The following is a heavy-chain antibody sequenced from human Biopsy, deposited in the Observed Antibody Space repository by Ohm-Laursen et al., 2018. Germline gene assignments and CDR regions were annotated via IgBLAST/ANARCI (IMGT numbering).Heavy chain of an antibody. J-gene: IGHJ5*02. CDR1: GGSISNNNYY. CDR2: IFYRGST. CDR3: ARDYDTSGYYYVS. D-gene: IGHD3-22*01. V-gene: IGHV4-39*02. Sequence: SDTLSLTCIVSGGSISNNNYYWGWIRQPPGKGLEWIGSIFYRGSTHYKPSLKSRVKISVDTSKNHFSLKLNFVTAADTAVYYCARDYDTSGYYYVSWGQGTLVTVSS.